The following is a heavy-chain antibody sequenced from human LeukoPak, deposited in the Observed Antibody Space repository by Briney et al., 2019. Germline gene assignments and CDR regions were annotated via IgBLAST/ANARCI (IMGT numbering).Heavy chain of an antibody. V-gene: IGHV3-11*01. J-gene: IGHJ4*02. CDR3: AMEEYYYDTSGYLDY. CDR1: GFSFSDYH. CDR2: ISTSGSTV. D-gene: IGHD3-22*01. Sequence: PGGSLRLSGAASGFSFSDYHMSWLRQAPGKGLEWVSYISTSGSTVYYADSVKGRFTISRDNAKNSLYLQMNSLRAEDTAVYYCAMEEYYYDTSGYLDYWGQGTLVTVSS.